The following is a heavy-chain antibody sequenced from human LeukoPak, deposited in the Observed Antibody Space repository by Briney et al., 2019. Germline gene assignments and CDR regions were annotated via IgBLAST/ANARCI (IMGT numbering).Heavy chain of an antibody. CDR3: ARDSSIAARTPNAFDF. CDR2: ISAYNGNT. D-gene: IGHD6-6*01. CDR1: GYSFTSYA. J-gene: IGHJ3*01. Sequence: ASVKVPCKASGYSFTSYAINWVRQAPGQGLEWMGWISAYNGNTNYAQSLQGRVTVTTESSTSTAYMELSSLRPDDTAVYYCARDSSIAARTPNAFDFWGQGTMVTVSS. V-gene: IGHV1-18*01.